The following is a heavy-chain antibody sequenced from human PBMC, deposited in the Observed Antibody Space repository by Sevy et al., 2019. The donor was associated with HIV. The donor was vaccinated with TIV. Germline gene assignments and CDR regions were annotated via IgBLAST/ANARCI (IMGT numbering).Heavy chain of an antibody. CDR1: GVSISGSSYD. CDR3: ARGWEILWFRDTTYLGLYGMDV. V-gene: IGHV4-39*07. Sequence: SETLSLTCTVSGVSISGSSYDWGWIRQPPGKGLEWIGEINHSGSTNYNPSLKSRVTISVETSKNQFSLKLSSVTAADTAVYYCARGWEILWFRDTTYLGLYGMDVWGQGTTVTVSS. CDR2: INHSGST. J-gene: IGHJ6*02. D-gene: IGHD3-10*01.